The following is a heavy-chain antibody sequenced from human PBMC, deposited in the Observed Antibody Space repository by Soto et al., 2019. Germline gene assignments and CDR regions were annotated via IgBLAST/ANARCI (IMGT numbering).Heavy chain of an antibody. D-gene: IGHD4-4*01. CDR2: LYYSGST. Sequence: QVQLQASGPGLVKPSQTLSLTCTVSGGSISSGGYFWSWIRQHPGKGLEWVGFLYYSGSTFYNPSLKSRVTISVDTSKNQFSLKLSSVTAADTAVYYCARGTTVTTGLFDYWGQGTLVTVSS. V-gene: IGHV4-31*03. J-gene: IGHJ4*02. CDR3: ARGTTVTTGLFDY. CDR1: GGSISSGGYF.